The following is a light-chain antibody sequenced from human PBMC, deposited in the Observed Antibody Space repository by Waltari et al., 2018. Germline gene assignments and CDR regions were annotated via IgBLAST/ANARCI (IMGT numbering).Light chain of an antibody. V-gene: IGLV2-23*01. CDR2: DDN. CDR3: CSYAGSYTWV. CDR1: SRDVGNHNL. J-gene: IGLJ3*02. Sequence: QSALTQPASVSGSPGQSITISCTGTSRDVGNHNLVSWYQQYPGKAPKVMIYDDNRRPSGFSDRFSGSKSGNTASLTISGVQAEDEADYYCCSYAGSYTWVFGGGTKLTVL.